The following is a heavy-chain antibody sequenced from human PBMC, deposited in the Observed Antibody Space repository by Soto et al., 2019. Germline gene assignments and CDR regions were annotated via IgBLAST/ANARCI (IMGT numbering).Heavy chain of an antibody. CDR2: MDPKTGNT. D-gene: IGHD6-19*01. Sequence: ASVKVSCKASGYGFTSYYINWVLEAPGQGLEWMGWMDPKTGNTDYGQKFQGRVTMTRNTSISTAYMESSSLTSEDTAVYYCARGRGWRDYWGQGTLVTVS. CDR1: GYGFTSYY. CDR3: ARGRGWRDY. J-gene: IGHJ4*02. V-gene: IGHV1-8*01.